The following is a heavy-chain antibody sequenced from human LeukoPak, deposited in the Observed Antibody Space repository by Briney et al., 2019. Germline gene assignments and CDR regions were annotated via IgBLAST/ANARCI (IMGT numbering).Heavy chain of an antibody. CDR2: IFHSGST. V-gene: IGHV4-38-2*01. CDR1: GYSISSGYY. J-gene: IGHJ4*02. CDR3: ARGDVYSSASDY. D-gene: IGHD6-19*01. Sequence: SETLSLTCAVSGYSISSGYYWVWIRQPPGKGLEWIATIFHSGSTYFNPSLQSRVTISLDTSKNQFSLKLSSVTAADTALCYCARGDVYSSASDYWGQGTLVTVSS.